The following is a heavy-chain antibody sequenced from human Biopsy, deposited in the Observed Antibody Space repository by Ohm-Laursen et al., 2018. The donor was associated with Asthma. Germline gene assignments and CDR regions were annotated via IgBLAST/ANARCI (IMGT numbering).Heavy chain of an antibody. CDR1: RFTYE. CDR3: ARKIAARGGMGV. D-gene: IGHD6-6*01. J-gene: IGHJ6*02. V-gene: IGHV3-33*08. CDR2: IWYDGRKK. Sequence: SLRLSCAASRFTYEMHWVRQAPGKGLEWVSFIWYDGRKKTYADSVKGRFTISRDNSKNTLYLQMNSLRAEDTAVYYCARKIAARGGMGVWGQGTTVIVSS.